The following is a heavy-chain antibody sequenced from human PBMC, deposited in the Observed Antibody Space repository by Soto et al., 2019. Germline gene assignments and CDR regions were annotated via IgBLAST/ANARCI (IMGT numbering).Heavy chain of an antibody. CDR3: ARSGRRDKVGASRWFDP. CDR2: IYYSGST. J-gene: IGHJ5*02. D-gene: IGHD1-26*01. V-gene: IGHV4-39*01. Sequence: QLQLQESGPGLVKPSETLSLTCTVSGGSISSSSYYWGWIRQPPGKGLEWIGSIYYSGSTYYNPSLKCRVTITVDASKNKFSAKLGSVTAADKDVYYCARSGRRDKVGASRWFDPWGQGTLVTVSS. CDR1: GGSISSSSYY.